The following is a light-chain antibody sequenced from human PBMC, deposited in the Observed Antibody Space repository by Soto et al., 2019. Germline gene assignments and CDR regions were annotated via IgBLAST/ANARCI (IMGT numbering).Light chain of an antibody. CDR2: DAS. Sequence: DIQMAQSPSSLSASVGDRVTITCRASQSIRNSLNWYQQKPGKAPKLLISDASSLQSGVPSRFSGSGSGTDFTLTISSLQPEDFATYYCQQSYSTPPLTFGGGTKVEIK. CDR1: QSIRNS. CDR3: QQSYSTPPLT. V-gene: IGKV1-39*01. J-gene: IGKJ4*01.